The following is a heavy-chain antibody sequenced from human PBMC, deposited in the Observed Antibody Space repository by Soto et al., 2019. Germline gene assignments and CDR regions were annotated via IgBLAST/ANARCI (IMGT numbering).Heavy chain of an antibody. D-gene: IGHD4-17*01. J-gene: IGHJ4*02. Sequence: SETLSLTCTVSGSSISSYYWSWIRQPPGKGLEWIGYILYSGSTNYNPSLKSRVTISVDTSKNQFSLKLSSETAADTAVYYCERQMYGDNVFDYWGQGTLVTVSS. V-gene: IGHV4-59*08. CDR2: ILYSGST. CDR3: ERQMYGDNVFDY. CDR1: GSSISSYY.